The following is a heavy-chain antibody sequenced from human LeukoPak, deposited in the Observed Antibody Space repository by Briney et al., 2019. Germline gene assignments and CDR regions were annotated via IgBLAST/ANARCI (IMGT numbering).Heavy chain of an antibody. V-gene: IGHV3-66*01. Sequence: PSETLSLTCSVSGGSISSSSYYWGWIRQAPGKGLEWVSLIDSGGRTYYAESVKGRFTISRDKSQNTLYLQMNGLRAEDTAVYYCARGINWDFRGFPYGGNYFHYWGQGTLVTVSS. CDR3: ARGINWDFRGFPYGGNYFHY. CDR2: IDSGGRT. D-gene: IGHD4/OR15-4a*01. CDR1: GGSISSSSYY. J-gene: IGHJ4*02.